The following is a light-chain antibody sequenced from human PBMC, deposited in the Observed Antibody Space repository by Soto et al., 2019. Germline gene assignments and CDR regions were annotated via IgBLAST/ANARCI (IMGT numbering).Light chain of an antibody. CDR2: WAS. J-gene: IGKJ5*01. V-gene: IGKV4-1*01. CDR1: QSVLSNFDNKNY. Sequence: IVMTQSPDSLAVSLGERASINCKSSQSVLSNFDNKNYLAWFQQKPGQPPKLLISWASTRESGVADRFSGSGSGSDFTLTISSLQAEDVAVYYCQQYFTAPITFGQGTRLEVK. CDR3: QQYFTAPIT.